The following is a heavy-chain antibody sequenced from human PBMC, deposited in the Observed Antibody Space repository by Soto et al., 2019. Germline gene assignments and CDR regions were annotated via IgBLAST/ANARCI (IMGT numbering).Heavy chain of an antibody. V-gene: IGHV4-59*01. Sequence: LSLTCTVSGGSISSYYWSWIRQPPGKGLEWIGYIYYSGSTNYNPSLKSRVTISVDTSKNQFSLKLSSVTAADTAVYYCARGGCSGGSCYSPLDWFDPWGQGTLVTVSS. CDR3: ARGGCSGGSCYSPLDWFDP. D-gene: IGHD2-15*01. CDR2: IYYSGST. CDR1: GGSISSYY. J-gene: IGHJ5*02.